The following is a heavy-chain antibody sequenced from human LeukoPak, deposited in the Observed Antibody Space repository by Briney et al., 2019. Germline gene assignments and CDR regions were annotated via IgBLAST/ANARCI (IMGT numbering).Heavy chain of an antibody. CDR1: GGSISSYV. CDR3: ARDRGSDGSDQLDP. J-gene: IGHJ5*02. Sequence: SETLSLTCTVSGGSISSYVLNWVRQPAGKGLEWIGRIFSSGTTNYNPSLKSRVTMSVDTSKNQFYLKLSSVTAADTAVYYCARDRGSDGSDQLDPWGQGTLVTVSS. D-gene: IGHD3-10*01. CDR2: IFSSGTT. V-gene: IGHV4-4*07.